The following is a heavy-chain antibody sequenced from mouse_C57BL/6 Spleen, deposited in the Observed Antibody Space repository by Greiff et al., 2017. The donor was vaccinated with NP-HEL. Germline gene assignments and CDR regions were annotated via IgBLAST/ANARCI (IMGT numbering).Heavy chain of an antibody. V-gene: IGHV1-9*01. Sequence: VQLQQSGAELMKPGASVKLSCTATGYTFTGYWIEWVKQRPGHGLEWIGEILPGSGSTNYTQKFQGKATFTADTSSNTAYLQLSSLTTEDSAIYYCARGLGFYYFDYWGQGTTLTVSS. D-gene: IGHD4-1*01. CDR2: ILPGSGST. CDR1: GYTFTGYW. CDR3: ARGLGFYYFDY. J-gene: IGHJ2*01.